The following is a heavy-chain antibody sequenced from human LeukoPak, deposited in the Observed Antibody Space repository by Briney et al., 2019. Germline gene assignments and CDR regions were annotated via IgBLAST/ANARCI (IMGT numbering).Heavy chain of an antibody. CDR1: GFTLSSYA. D-gene: IGHD6-13*01. J-gene: IGHJ4*02. Sequence: PGGSLRLSCAASGFTLSSYAMSWVRQAPGKGLEWVSLIHSAGGTYYADSVMGRFTISRDNAKNTLYLQMNNLGAEDTAIYYCAKGGEFSSSSFGDYWGRGTLVAVSS. V-gene: IGHV3-23*01. CDR3: AKGGEFSSSSFGDY. CDR2: IHSAGGT.